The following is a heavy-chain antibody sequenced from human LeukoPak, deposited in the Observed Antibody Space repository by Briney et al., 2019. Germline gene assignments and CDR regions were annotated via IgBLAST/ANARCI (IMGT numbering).Heavy chain of an antibody. D-gene: IGHD3-3*01. CDR1: GFTFSSYA. CDR2: ISGSGGSA. Sequence: GGSLRLSCAASGFTFSSYAMSWVRQAPGKGLDWVSTISGSGGSAYYADSVRGRFTISRDNSKNTLYLQMNSLRAEDTAVYYCANSGSGYPHYYYYYGMDVWGQGTTVTVSS. CDR3: ANSGSGYPHYYYYYGMDV. V-gene: IGHV3-23*01. J-gene: IGHJ6*02.